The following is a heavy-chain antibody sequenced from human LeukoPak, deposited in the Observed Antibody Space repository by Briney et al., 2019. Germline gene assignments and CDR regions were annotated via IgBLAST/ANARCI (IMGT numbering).Heavy chain of an antibody. V-gene: IGHV3-23*01. J-gene: IGHJ4*02. CDR3: AKGPSTVTQGY. D-gene: IGHD4-17*01. Sequence: GGSLRLSCAASGFTFSPYAMSWVRQAPGKGLEWVSVISGSGSGTYYAVSVMGRFTISRDNSKNTLYLQMNSLRAEDTAVYYCAKGPSTVTQGYWGQGTLVTVSS. CDR2: ISGSGSGT. CDR1: GFTFSPYA.